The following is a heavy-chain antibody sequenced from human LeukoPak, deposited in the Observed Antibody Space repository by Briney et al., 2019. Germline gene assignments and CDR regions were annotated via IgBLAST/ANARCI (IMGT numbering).Heavy chain of an antibody. Sequence: ASVKVSCQASGYTFTSYAMNWVRRAPGQGLEWMGWINTNTGNPTYAQGFTGRFVFSLDTSVSTAYLQISSLKAEDTAVYYCARAALLWFGEVIDYWGQGTLVTVSS. CDR1: GYTFTSYA. CDR3: ARAALLWFGEVIDY. D-gene: IGHD3-10*01. V-gene: IGHV7-4-1*02. J-gene: IGHJ4*02. CDR2: INTNTGNP.